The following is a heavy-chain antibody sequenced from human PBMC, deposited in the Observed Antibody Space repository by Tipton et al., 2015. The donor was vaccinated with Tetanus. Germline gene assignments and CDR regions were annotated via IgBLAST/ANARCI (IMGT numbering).Heavy chain of an antibody. CDR1: GFTVSTSH. Sequence: LSLTCAASGFTVSTSHMTWVRQAPGKGLEWVSIIYTGGTTTYADSVKGRFTISRDEAKNSLYLQMSSLRVGDTAVYYCARDRGEDWTNFYYMDVWGKGATVTVSS. J-gene: IGHJ6*03. D-gene: IGHD3/OR15-3a*01. CDR3: ARDRGEDWTNFYYMDV. CDR2: IYTGGTT. V-gene: IGHV3-53*01.